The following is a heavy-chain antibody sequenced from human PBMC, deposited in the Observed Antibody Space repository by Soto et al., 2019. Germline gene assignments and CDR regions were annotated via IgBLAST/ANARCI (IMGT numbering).Heavy chain of an antibody. CDR1: GYTFTSYG. D-gene: IGHD6-6*01. Sequence: ASVKVSCKASGYTFTSYGISWVRQAPGQGLEWMGWISAYNGNTNYAQKLQGRVTMTTDTSTSTAYMELRSLRSDDTAVYYCARVPNSSSYNNWFDPWGQGTLVTVSS. J-gene: IGHJ5*02. CDR2: ISAYNGNT. V-gene: IGHV1-18*01. CDR3: ARVPNSSSYNNWFDP.